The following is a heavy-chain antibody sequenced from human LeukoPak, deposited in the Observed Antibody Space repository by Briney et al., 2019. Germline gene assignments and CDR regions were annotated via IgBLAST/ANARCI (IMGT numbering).Heavy chain of an antibody. CDR3: ARDSSESGIAFDY. D-gene: IGHD6-13*01. V-gene: IGHV4-30-2*01. CDR1: GDSINSGGHY. J-gene: IGHJ4*02. CDR2: IYYSGAA. Sequence: SETLSLTCTVSGDSINSGGHYWSWIRQPPGKGLEWIGYIYYSGAAYYSSSLKSRVTISVDGSKTQFSLKLTSVTAADTAVYYCARDSSESGIAFDYWGQGTLVAVSS.